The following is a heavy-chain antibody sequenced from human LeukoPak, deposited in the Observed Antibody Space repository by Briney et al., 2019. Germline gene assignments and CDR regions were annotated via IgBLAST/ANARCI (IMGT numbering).Heavy chain of an antibody. D-gene: IGHD2-2*01. J-gene: IGHJ3*02. CDR2: ICTYNGNT. CDR3: ARDCNSTSCEDRDHDAFDI. CDR1: GYTFTSYS. Sequence: ASVKVSCTASGYTFTSYSISRVRHAPGQGLEWVGWICTYNGNTNYAQKLSGRVTMTTDTSTSTAYMELRRLRSDNTAVYYCARDCNSTSCEDRDHDAFDIWGQGTMVTVSS. V-gene: IGHV1-18*01.